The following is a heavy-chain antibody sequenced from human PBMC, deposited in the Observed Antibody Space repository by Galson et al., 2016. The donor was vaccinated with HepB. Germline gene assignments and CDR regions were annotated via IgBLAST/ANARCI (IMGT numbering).Heavy chain of an antibody. J-gene: IGHJ6*04. Sequence: SLRLSCAASGFTFRNYGMTRVRQAPGKGREVVSSLSRSGDSTDYADSVKGRFTISRDNSKNTLSLQMNSLTADDTAIYYCVQGSTAPAVWGKGTTVTVSS. V-gene: IGHV3-23*01. D-gene: IGHD2-2*01. CDR2: LSRSGDST. CDR3: VQGSTAPAV. CDR1: GFTFRNYG.